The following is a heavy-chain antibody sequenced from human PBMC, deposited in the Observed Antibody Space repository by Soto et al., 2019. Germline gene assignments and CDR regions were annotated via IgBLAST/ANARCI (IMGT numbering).Heavy chain of an antibody. J-gene: IGHJ5*02. CDR3: AREADYVNWFDP. D-gene: IGHD4-17*01. Sequence: EVQLVESGGGLVQPGGSLRLSCAASGFTFSSYSMNWVRQAPGKGLEWVSYISSSSTIYYAASVKGRFTISRDNAKNSLYLQMNSLRAEDTAVYYCAREADYVNWFDPWGQGTLVTVSS. V-gene: IGHV3-48*01. CDR1: GFTFSSYS. CDR2: ISSSSTI.